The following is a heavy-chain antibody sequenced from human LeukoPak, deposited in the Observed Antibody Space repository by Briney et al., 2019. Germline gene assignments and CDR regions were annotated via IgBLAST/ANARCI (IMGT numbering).Heavy chain of an antibody. CDR1: GFTFSSYE. V-gene: IGHV3-48*03. Sequence: GGSLRLSCAASGFTFSSYEMNWVRQAPGKGLEWVSYISSSGSTIYYADSVKGRFTISRDNAKNSLYLKMNSLRAEDTAVYYCASIAMVRGVIIFDYWGQGTLVTVSS. D-gene: IGHD3-10*01. CDR3: ASIAMVRGVIIFDY. CDR2: ISSSGSTI. J-gene: IGHJ4*02.